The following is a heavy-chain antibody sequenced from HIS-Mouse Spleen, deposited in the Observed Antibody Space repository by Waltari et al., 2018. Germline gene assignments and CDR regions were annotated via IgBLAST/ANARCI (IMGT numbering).Heavy chain of an antibody. V-gene: IGHV4-34*01. D-gene: IGHD1-26*01. CDR2: INHSGST. Sequence: QVQLQQWGAGLLKPSETLSLTCAVYGGSFSGYYWIGIRQPPGKGLEWIGEINHSGSTNYNPSLKSRVTISVDTSKNQFSLKLSSVTAADTAVYYCASPKWELLRGYWGQGTLVTVSS. J-gene: IGHJ4*02. CDR1: GGSFSGYY. CDR3: ASPKWELLRGY.